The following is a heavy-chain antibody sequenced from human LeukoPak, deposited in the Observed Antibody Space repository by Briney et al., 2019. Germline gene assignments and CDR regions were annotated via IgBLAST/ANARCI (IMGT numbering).Heavy chain of an antibody. J-gene: IGHJ4*02. CDR2: RYDTGGT. Sequence: PSETLSLTCTVSGGSISSNYWSWIRQPPGKGLEWIGCRYDTGGTNYNPSLQSRVTISVDTSKNQFSLKLTSVTAADTAVYYCARDSGSYSFQSWGQGTLITVFS. CDR1: GGSISSNY. V-gene: IGHV4-59*01. D-gene: IGHD1-26*01. CDR3: ARDSGSYSFQS.